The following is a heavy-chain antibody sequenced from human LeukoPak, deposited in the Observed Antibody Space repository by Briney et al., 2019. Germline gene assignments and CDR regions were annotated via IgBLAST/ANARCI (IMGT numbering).Heavy chain of an antibody. V-gene: IGHV3-23*01. Sequence: GGTLRLSCAASGFTFSSYGMSWVRQAPGKGLEWVSAISGSGGSTYYADSVKGRFTISRENSKNTLYLQMNSLRAEDTAVYYCAKGAVDYYDSSGHFDYWGQGTLVTVSS. J-gene: IGHJ4*02. CDR3: AKGAVDYYDSSGHFDY. D-gene: IGHD3-22*01. CDR2: ISGSGGST. CDR1: GFTFSSYG.